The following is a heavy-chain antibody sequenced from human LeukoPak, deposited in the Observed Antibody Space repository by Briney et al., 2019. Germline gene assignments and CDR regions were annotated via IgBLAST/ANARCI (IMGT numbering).Heavy chain of an antibody. D-gene: IGHD2-2*01. CDR2: ISGSGGST. CDR3: AKDLDCSSTSCYPDY. Sequence: GGSLRLSCAASGFTFSSYAMSWVRQAPGKGLEWVSAISGSGGSTYYADSVKGRFTIPRDNSKNTLYLQMNSLRAEDTAVYYCAKDLDCSSTSCYPDYWGQGTLVTVSS. J-gene: IGHJ4*02. V-gene: IGHV3-23*01. CDR1: GFTFSSYA.